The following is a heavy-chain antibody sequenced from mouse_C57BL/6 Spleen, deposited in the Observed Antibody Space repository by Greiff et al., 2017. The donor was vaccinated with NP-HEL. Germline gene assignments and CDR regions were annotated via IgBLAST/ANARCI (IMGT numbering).Heavy chain of an antibody. J-gene: IGHJ3*01. CDR3: VRRGYDGGWFAY. CDR1: GFSFNPYA. V-gene: IGHV10-1*01. Sequence: EVMLVESGGGLVQPKGSLKLSCAASGFSFNPYAMNWVRQAPGKGLEWVARIRSKSNNYATYYADSVKDRFTISRDDSESMLYLQMNNLKTEDTAMYYCVRRGYDGGWFAYWGQGTLVTVSA. CDR2: IRSKSNNYAT. D-gene: IGHD2-2*01.